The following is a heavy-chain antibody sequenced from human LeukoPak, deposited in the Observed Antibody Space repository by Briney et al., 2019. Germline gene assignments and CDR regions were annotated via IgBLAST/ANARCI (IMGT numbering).Heavy chain of an antibody. V-gene: IGHV3-33*03. CDR2: IWYDGSNK. J-gene: IGHJ4*02. CDR3: AGYGSGSF. D-gene: IGHD3-10*01. Sequence: GGSLRLSCAASGFTFSSYGMHWVRQAPGKGLEWVAVIWYDGSNKYFADSVKGRFTISRDNAKNSLYLQMNSLRAEDTAIYYCAGYGSGSFWGQGTLVTVSS. CDR1: GFTFSSYG.